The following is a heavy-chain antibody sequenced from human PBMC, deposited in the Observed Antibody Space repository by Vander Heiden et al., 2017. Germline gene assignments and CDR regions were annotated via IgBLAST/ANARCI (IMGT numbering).Heavy chain of an antibody. CDR1: GGSFSGYY. J-gene: IGHJ4*02. Sequence: QVQLQQWGAGLLKPSETLSLTCAVYGGSFSGYYWSWIRQPQGKGLEWIGEINHSGSTNYNPSLKSRVTISVDTSKNQFSLKLSSVTAADTAVYYCARGEWLLYEESYYFDYWGQGTLVTVSS. CDR3: ARGEWLLYEESYYFDY. D-gene: IGHD3-3*01. CDR2: INHSGST. V-gene: IGHV4-34*01.